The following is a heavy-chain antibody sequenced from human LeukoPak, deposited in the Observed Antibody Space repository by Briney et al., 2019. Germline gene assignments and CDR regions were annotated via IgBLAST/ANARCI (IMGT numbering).Heavy chain of an antibody. CDR1: TSY. CDR3: ARDFWNFDDSRGYYRDFDS. D-gene: IGHD3-22*01. J-gene: IGHJ5*01. V-gene: IGHV1-18*01. Sequence: GASVKVSCKATSYISWVRQAPGQGLEWMGWIGSYAGDTYYAQKLQGRVTVTTDTSSSTAYMELRSLRSDDTAVYYCARDFWNFDDSRGYYRDFDSWGQGTLVTVSS. CDR2: IGSYAGDT.